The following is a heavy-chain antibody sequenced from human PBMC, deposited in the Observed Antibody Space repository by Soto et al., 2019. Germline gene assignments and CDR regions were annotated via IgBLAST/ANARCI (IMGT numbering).Heavy chain of an antibody. CDR1: GGSISSSSYY. CDR2: IYYSGST. D-gene: IGHD2-21*02. J-gene: IGHJ6*02. Sequence: SSETLSLTCTVSGGSISSSSYYWGWIRQPPGKGLEWIGSIYYSGSTYYNPSLKSRVTISVDTSKNQFSLKLSSVTAADTAVYYCARQVVTAYYYYYGMDVWGQGTTVT. CDR3: ARQVVTAYYYYYGMDV. V-gene: IGHV4-39*01.